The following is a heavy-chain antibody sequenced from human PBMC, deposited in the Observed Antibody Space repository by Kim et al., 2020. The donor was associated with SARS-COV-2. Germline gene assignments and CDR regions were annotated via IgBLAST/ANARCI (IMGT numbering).Heavy chain of an antibody. V-gene: IGHV3-7*01. CDR2: SGK. J-gene: IGHJ4*02. CDR3: AGWSGETWNY. Sequence: SGKTQVDSVKGRFSISRDNAKNSLYLQMNSLRAEDTALYYCAGWSGETWNYWGQGTLVIVSS.